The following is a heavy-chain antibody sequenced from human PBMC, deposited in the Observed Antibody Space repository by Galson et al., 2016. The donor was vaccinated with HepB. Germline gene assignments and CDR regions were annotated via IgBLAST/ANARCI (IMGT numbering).Heavy chain of an antibody. D-gene: IGHD4-11*01. V-gene: IGHV3-33*01. J-gene: IGHJ6*02. Sequence: SLRLSCAASGFTFSNFAMHWVRQAPGKGLEWVAIIWFDASNKYYADSVKGRFTISRDNSKNKLSLQMNSLRAEDTAVYYCVREGHDNSKFAYYFGLDVWGRGTTVTVSS. CDR2: IWFDASNK. CDR1: GFTFSNFA. CDR3: VREGHDNSKFAYYFGLDV.